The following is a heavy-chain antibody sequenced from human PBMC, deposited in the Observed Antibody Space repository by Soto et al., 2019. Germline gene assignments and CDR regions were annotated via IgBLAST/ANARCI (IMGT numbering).Heavy chain of an antibody. Sequence: QVQLVQSGAEVKKPGASVKVSCKASGYTFTSYAMHCVRQAPGQSLERMGWINAGTGNTKYSQKFQGRVTITRDTSASTAYMELSSLRSEDTAVYYCARAISSSDFYYYYYMDVWGKGTTVTVSS. CDR2: INAGTGNT. D-gene: IGHD6-6*01. CDR3: ARAISSSDFYYYYYMDV. CDR1: GYTFTSYA. J-gene: IGHJ6*03. V-gene: IGHV1-3*01.